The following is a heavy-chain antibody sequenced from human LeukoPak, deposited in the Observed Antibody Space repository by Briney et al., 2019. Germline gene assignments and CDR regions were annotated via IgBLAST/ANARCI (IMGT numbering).Heavy chain of an antibody. Sequence: ASVKVSCKASGYTFTSYGISWVRQAPGQGLEWMGWISAYNGNTNYAQKLQGRVTMTTDTSTSTAYMELRSLRSDDTAVYYCARDLRIYGPAEMAKGYWGQGTLVTVSS. J-gene: IGHJ4*02. CDR1: GYTFTSYG. CDR2: ISAYNGNT. CDR3: ARDLRIYGPAEMAKGY. V-gene: IGHV1-18*01. D-gene: IGHD5-24*01.